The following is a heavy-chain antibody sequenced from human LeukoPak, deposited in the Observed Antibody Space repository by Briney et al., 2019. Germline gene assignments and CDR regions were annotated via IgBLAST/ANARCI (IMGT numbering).Heavy chain of an antibody. CDR3: AKGRGVTMVRGVVDY. V-gene: IGHV3-23*01. Sequence: GGSLRLSCAASGFTFSSYAMSWVRQAPGKGLEWVSAISGSGGSTYYADSVEGRFTISRDNSKNTLYLQMNSLRAEDTAVYYCAKGRGVTMVRGVVDYWGQGTLVTVSS. J-gene: IGHJ4*02. CDR2: ISGSGGST. D-gene: IGHD3-10*01. CDR1: GFTFSSYA.